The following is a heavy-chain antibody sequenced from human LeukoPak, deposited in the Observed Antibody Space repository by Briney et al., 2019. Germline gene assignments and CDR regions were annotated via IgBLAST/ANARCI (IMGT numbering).Heavy chain of an antibody. CDR1: GGSISSYY. Sequence: SETLSLTCTVSGGSISSYYWSWIRQLAGKGLEWIGRIYTSGSTNYNPSLKSRVTMSVDTSKNQFSLKLSSVTAADTAVYYCARDRVGLLWFGELLSDAFDIWGQGTMVTVSS. V-gene: IGHV4-4*07. D-gene: IGHD3-10*01. CDR2: IYTSGST. J-gene: IGHJ3*02. CDR3: ARDRVGLLWFGELLSDAFDI.